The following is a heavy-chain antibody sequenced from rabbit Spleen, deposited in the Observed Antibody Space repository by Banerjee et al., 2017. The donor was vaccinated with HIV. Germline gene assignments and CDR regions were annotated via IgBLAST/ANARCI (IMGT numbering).Heavy chain of an antibody. CDR1: GFSFSNSYW. Sequence: QEQLEESGGDLVKPGASLTLTCTASGFSFSNSYWICWVRQAPGKGLEWIACINTGNNGATYYASWAIGRFTISKTSSTTVTLQMTSLTAADTATYFCARDSYAVYPFADYFNLWGQGPSSPS. CDR3: ARDSYAVYPFADYFNL. CDR2: INTGNNGAT. D-gene: IGHD4-2*01. V-gene: IGHV1S45*01. J-gene: IGHJ4*01.